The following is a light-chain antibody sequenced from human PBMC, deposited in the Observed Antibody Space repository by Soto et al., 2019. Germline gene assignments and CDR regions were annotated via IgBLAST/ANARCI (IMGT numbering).Light chain of an antibody. V-gene: IGLV2-11*01. CDR3: CSYAGSYSYV. Sequence: QSALTQPRSVSGSPGQSVTISCTGTTNDVGNYNYVSWYQQHPSKAPKLMIYDVTKRPAGVPDRFSGSKSGNTASLTISGLQAEDETDYYFCSYAGSYSYVFGTRTKLTVL. J-gene: IGLJ1*01. CDR1: TNDVGNYNY. CDR2: DVT.